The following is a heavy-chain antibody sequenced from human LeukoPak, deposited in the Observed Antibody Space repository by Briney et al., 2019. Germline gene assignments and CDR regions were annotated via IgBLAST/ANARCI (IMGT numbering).Heavy chain of an antibody. Sequence: LAGGSLRLSCAAPGFTFDDYAMHWVRQAPGKGLEWVSAVSNSGGSTYYADSVKGRFTISRDNAKNSLYLQMNSLRAEDTAVYYCARDLPGPSLVEAFDIWGQGTMVTVSS. CDR2: VSNSGGST. V-gene: IGHV3-9*01. CDR1: GFTFDDYA. D-gene: IGHD2-8*02. CDR3: ARDLPGPSLVEAFDI. J-gene: IGHJ3*02.